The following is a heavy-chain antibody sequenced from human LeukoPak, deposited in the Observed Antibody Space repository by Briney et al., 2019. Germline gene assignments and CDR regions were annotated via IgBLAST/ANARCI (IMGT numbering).Heavy chain of an antibody. CDR1: GFTLSSYS. CDR3: ARDLLGYCSGGSCSHYYGMDV. CDR2: ISSSSSYI. V-gene: IGHV3-21*01. D-gene: IGHD2-15*01. J-gene: IGHJ6*04. Sequence: GGSLRLSCAASGFTLSSYSMNWVRQAPGKGLEWVSSISSSSSYIYYADSVKGRFTISRDNAKNSLYLQMNSLRAEDTAVYYCARDLLGYCSGGSCSHYYGMDVWGKGTTVTVSS.